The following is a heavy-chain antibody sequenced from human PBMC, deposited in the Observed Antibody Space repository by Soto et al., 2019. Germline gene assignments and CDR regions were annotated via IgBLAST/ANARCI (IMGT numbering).Heavy chain of an antibody. D-gene: IGHD6-19*01. Sequence: QVQLVQSGAEVKKPGASVKVSCKTSGYTFTGYYIHWIRQAPGQGLEWMGWINPNSGDTNYSQDFQGRVTMTSDTSFTTAYVELTRLRSDDTAVYYCARREQWLENFDSWGQGPLVTVS. V-gene: IGHV1-2*02. J-gene: IGHJ4*02. CDR2: INPNSGDT. CDR3: ARREQWLENFDS. CDR1: GYTFTGYY.